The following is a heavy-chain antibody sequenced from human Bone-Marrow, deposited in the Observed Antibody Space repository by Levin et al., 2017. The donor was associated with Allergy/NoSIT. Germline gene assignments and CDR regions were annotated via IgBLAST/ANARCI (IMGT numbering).Heavy chain of an antibody. CDR3: ARVTTDWFDP. CDR1: GLTFSTYE. Sequence: GGSLRLSCVASGLTFSTYEMTWVRQTPGKGLEWVSYISSSGSTVYYADSIEGRFTISRDNAKNSLYLQMNSLRVEDTAVYYCARVTTDWFDPWGQGTLVTVSS. CDR2: ISSSGSTV. V-gene: IGHV3-48*03. D-gene: IGHD1-1*01. J-gene: IGHJ5*02.